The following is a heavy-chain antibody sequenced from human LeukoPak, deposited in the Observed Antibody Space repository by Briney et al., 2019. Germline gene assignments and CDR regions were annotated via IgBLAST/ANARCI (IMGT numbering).Heavy chain of an antibody. D-gene: IGHD4-17*01. Sequence: SETLSLTCAVYGGSFSGYYWSWIRQPPGKGLEWIGEINHSGSTNYNPSLKSRVTISVDTSKNQFSLKLSSVTAADTAVYYCARSQGTTVTTATGYWGQGTLVTVSS. CDR3: ARSQGTTVTTATGY. J-gene: IGHJ4*02. V-gene: IGHV4-34*01. CDR2: INHSGST. CDR1: GGSFSGYY.